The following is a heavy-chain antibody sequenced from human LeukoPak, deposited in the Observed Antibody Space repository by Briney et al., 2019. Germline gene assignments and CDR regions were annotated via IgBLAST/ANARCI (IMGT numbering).Heavy chain of an antibody. V-gene: IGHV3-21*01. CDR3: ASHTAMANANSGFDY. Sequence: SGGSLRLSCAASGFTFSSYSMNWVRQAPGKGLEWVSSISSSSSYIYYADSVKGRFTISRDNAKNSLYLQMNSLRAEDTAVYYCASHTAMANANSGFDYWGQETLVTVSS. CDR1: GFTFSSYS. CDR2: ISSSSSYI. J-gene: IGHJ4*02. D-gene: IGHD2-2*01.